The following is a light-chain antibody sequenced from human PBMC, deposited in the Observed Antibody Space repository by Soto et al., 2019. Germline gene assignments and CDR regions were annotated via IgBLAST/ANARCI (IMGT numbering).Light chain of an antibody. V-gene: IGKV4-1*01. Sequence: DIVMTQSPDSLAVSLGERATINCKSSQSLLYISNNQNYLGWYQQKPGQPPKLLIYGASTRESGVPDRFSGSGSGTDFTLTIDSLQAEDVAVYYCQQYYTTPTWTFGQGTKVDIK. CDR3: QQYYTTPTWT. J-gene: IGKJ1*01. CDR2: GAS. CDR1: QSLLYISNNQNY.